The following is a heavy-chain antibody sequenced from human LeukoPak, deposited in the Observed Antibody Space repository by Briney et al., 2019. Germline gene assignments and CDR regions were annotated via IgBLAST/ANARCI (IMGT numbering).Heavy chain of an antibody. V-gene: IGHV3-30-3*01. CDR2: ISYDGSNK. J-gene: IGHJ4*02. CDR1: GFTFSSYA. CDR3: AKKYYYDSSGYSHFDY. Sequence: GRSLRLSCAASGFTFSSYAMHWVRQAPGKGLEWVAVISYDGSNKYYADSVRGRFTISRDNSKNTLYLQMHSLGAEDTAVYYCAKKYYYDSSGYSHFDYWGQGTLVTVSS. D-gene: IGHD3-22*01.